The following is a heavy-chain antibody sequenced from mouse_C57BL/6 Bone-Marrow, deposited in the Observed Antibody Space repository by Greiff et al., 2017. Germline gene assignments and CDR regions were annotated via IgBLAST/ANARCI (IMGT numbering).Heavy chain of an antibody. CDR1: GFNIKNTY. J-gene: IGHJ1*03. CDR2: IDPANGNT. Sequence: EVQLQQSVAELVRPGASVKLSCTASGFNIKNTYMHWVKQRPEQGLEWIGRIDPANGNTKYAPKFQGKATITADTSSNTAYLQLSSLTSEDTAIYFCARRWLLPYWDFDVWGTGTTVTVSS. V-gene: IGHV14-3*01. D-gene: IGHD2-3*01. CDR3: ARRWLLPYWDFDV.